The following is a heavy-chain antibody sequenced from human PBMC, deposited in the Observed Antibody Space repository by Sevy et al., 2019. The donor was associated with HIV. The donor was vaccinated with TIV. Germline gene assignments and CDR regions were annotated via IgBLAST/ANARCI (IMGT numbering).Heavy chain of an antibody. V-gene: IGHV3-7*01. CDR2: IKQGGSEK. J-gene: IGHJ3*02. CDR1: GFTFSSYW. CDR3: ARGGDDGAFDI. D-gene: IGHD2-21*02. Sequence: GGSLSLSCAASGFTFSSYWMSWVRQAPGKGLEWVANIKQGGSEKYYVDSVKGRFTISRDNAKNSLYLQMKSLRAEDTAVYYCARGGDDGAFDIWGQGTMVTVSS.